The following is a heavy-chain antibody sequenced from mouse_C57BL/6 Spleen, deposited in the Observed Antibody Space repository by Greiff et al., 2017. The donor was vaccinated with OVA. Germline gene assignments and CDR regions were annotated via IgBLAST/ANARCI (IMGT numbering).Heavy chain of an antibody. V-gene: IGHV1-82*01. J-gene: IGHJ2*01. CDR3: AREGLIYYGNYPSY. D-gene: IGHD2-1*01. Sequence: QVQLQQSGPELVKPGASVKISCKASGYAFSSSWMNWVKQRPGKGLEWIGRIYPGDGDTNYNGKFKGKATLTADKSSSTAYMQLSSLTSEDSAVYFCAREGLIYYGNYPSYWGQGTTLTVSS. CDR2: IYPGDGDT. CDR1: GYAFSSSW.